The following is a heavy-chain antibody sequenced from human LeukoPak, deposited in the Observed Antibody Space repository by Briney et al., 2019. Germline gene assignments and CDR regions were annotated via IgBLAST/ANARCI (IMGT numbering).Heavy chain of an antibody. CDR3: TTTPVAGIDY. J-gene: IGHJ4*02. CDR1: GFILDKGW. D-gene: IGHD6-19*01. CDR2: IKRKIHGGTI. V-gene: IGHV3-15*01. Sequence: GGSQRLSCAPSGFILDKGWMTWVRHARGKGLEWVGRIKRKIHGGTIDYAAPVKGRLTISRDESANTVYLQISSLRTEDTAMYYCTTTPVAGIDYWGQGIQVSVSS.